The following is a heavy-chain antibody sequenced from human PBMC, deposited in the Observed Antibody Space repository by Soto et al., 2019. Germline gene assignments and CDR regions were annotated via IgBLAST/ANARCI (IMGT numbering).Heavy chain of an antibody. CDR2: ISGYNGDT. Sequence: ASVKVSSKAPGDTFTRYGIRWVRQAPGQGLEWMGWISGYNGDTNYAQKFQDRVSMTIDTSTGTAYMELRSLTSDDTAIYYCAKNGQPPYYYYGLDVWGQGTKVTVSS. CDR1: GDTFTRYG. V-gene: IGHV1-18*01. CDR3: AKNGQPPYYYYGLDV. D-gene: IGHD2-8*01. J-gene: IGHJ6*02.